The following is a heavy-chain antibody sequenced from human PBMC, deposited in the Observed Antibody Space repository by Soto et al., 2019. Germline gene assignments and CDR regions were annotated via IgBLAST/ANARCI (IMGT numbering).Heavy chain of an antibody. CDR2: IYYTGST. V-gene: IGHV4-34*11. D-gene: IGHD6-6*01. CDR1: GGSFSGYY. Sequence: SETLSLTCAVYGGSFSGYYWSWIRQPPGKELEWIGYIYYTGSTNYSPSIKSRVTMSLDTSRNLLSLKLNSVTAADTAVYYCARGSPMSSSFPLDYWGQGSLVTVSS. J-gene: IGHJ4*02. CDR3: ARGSPMSSSFPLDY.